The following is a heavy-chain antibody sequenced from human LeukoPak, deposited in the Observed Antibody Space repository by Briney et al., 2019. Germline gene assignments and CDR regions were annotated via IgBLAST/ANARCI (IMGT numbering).Heavy chain of an antibody. CDR3: AKDSGLRYFDWLSSFDY. V-gene: IGHV3-9*01. Sequence: PGRSLRLSCAASGFTFDDYAMHWVRHAPGKGLEWVSGISWNSGSIGYADFVKGRFTISRDNAKNSLYLQMNSLRAEDTALYYCAKDSGLRYFDWLSSFDYWGQGTLVTVSS. D-gene: IGHD3-9*01. J-gene: IGHJ4*02. CDR1: GFTFDDYA. CDR2: ISWNSGSI.